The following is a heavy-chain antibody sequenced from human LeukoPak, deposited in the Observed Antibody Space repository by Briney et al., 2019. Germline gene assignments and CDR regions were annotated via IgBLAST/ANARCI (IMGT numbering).Heavy chain of an antibody. J-gene: IGHJ6*02. V-gene: IGHV1-69*02. D-gene: IGHD2-2*01. Sequence: SVKVSCKASGGTFSNYTINWVRQAPGQGLEWMGRIIPMLGMANYAQKFQGRVTITADKSTSTAYMDLSSLRSEDTAMCYCARVGSPSTDWGSYNYGMDVWGQGTTVTVSS. CDR3: ARVGSPSTDWGSYNYGMDV. CDR1: GGTFSNYT. CDR2: IIPMLGMA.